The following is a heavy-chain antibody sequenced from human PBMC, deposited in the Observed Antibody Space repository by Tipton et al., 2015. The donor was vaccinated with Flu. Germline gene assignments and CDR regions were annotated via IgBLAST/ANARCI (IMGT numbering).Heavy chain of an antibody. CDR2: IKQDGSEK. CDR3: VRHLFGDHNF. V-gene: IGHV3-7*01. Sequence: GSLRLSCVASGFTFNNYAMTWVRQAPGKGLEWVANIKQDGSEKYYVDSVKGRFTISRDNTENSLYLQMNSLRAEDTAIYYCVRHLFGDHNFWGRGTLVTVSS. CDR1: GFTFNNYA. J-gene: IGHJ2*01. D-gene: IGHD4-17*01.